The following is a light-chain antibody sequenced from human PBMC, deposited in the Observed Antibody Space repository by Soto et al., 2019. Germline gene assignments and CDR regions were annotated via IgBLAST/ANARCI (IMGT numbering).Light chain of an antibody. V-gene: IGKV1-5*03. CDR1: QGISSF. CDR3: LQYNSYWT. CDR2: KTS. J-gene: IGKJ1*01. Sequence: GDSVSVSCRATQGISSFLAWYQQKPGKAPKVLIYKTSSLESGVPSRFSGSGSGTEFTLTISSLQPDDFATYYCLQYNSYWTFGQGAKVDI.